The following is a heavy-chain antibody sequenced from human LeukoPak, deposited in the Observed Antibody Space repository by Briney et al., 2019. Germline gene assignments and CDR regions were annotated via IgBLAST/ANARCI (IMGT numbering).Heavy chain of an antibody. Sequence: SETLSLTCTVSGDSISSADYYWTWIRQPPGKGLELVGFIYSSGSTKYNPSLKSRVTISAATSKTQFSLKLSCARMRRPHWYLDLWGRGTLVTVSS. CDR3: L. D-gene: IGHD2/OR15-2a*01. J-gene: IGHJ2*01. CDR1: GDSISSADYY. CDR2: IYSSGST. V-gene: IGHV4-30-4*02.